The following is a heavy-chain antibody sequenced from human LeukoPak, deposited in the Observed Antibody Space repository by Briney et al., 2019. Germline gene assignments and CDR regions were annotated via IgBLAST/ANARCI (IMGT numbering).Heavy chain of an antibody. CDR2: IYPDDFGT. V-gene: IGHV5-51*01. Sequence: GESLKISCKTSGYSFTSYWIAWVRQMPGQGLEWMGIIYPDDFGTRYSPSFQGQVTISADRSINTAYLQWIDLKASDTAMYYCARGGTTTRTFDYWGQGTLVTVSS. CDR1: GYSFTSYW. CDR3: ARGGTTTRTFDY. D-gene: IGHD1-7*01. J-gene: IGHJ4*02.